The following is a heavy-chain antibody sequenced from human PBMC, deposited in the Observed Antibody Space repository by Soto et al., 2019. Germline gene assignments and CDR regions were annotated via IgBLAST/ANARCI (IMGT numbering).Heavy chain of an antibody. J-gene: IGHJ4*02. CDR3: ATGIGTIDD. V-gene: IGHV3-15*01. CDR1: GFSVNNAW. Sequence: PGGSLRLSCAGSGFSVNNAWMTWVRQAPGQGLECVGRIKKKSDGGATDYAAPVKGRFTISRDDSKNTLYLEMNSLKTEDTAVYYCATGIGTIDDWGQGTLVTVSS. D-gene: IGHD3-10*01. CDR2: IKKKSDGGAT.